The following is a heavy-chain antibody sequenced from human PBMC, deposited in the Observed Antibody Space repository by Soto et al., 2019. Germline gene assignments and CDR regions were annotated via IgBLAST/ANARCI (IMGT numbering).Heavy chain of an antibody. CDR3: ARNYYGSGSYYKDGMDV. CDR1: GGTFSSYA. V-gene: IGHV1-69*13. Sequence: SVKVSCKASGGTFSSYAISWVRQAPGQGLEWMGGIIPIFGTANYAQKFQGRVTITADESTSTAYMELSSLRSEDTAVYYCARNYYGSGSYYKDGMDVWGQGTTVTVSS. D-gene: IGHD3-10*01. CDR2: IIPIFGTA. J-gene: IGHJ6*02.